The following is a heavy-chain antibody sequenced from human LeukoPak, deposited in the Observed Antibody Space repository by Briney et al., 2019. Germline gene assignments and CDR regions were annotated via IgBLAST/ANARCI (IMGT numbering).Heavy chain of an antibody. J-gene: IGHJ5*02. D-gene: IGHD3-16*01. CDR3: ARDWGWAFDP. V-gene: IGHV3-7*01. CDR2: ISEDGRRR. CDR1: GFSFSSRW. Sequence: GGSLRLSCVASGFSFSSRWMSWVRQAPGKGLEWVARISEDGRRRDYVDSLRGRFTISRDNAKDSLFLELNSLRDEDTAVYYCARDWGWAFDPWGQGTLVTVFS.